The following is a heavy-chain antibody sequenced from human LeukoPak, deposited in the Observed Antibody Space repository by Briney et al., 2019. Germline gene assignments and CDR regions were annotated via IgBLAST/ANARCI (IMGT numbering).Heavy chain of an antibody. CDR3: AKDKLTLDAFDI. Sequence: PGGSLRLSCAASGFTFSNAWMSWVRQAPGKGLEWVSDISGSGGSTDYADSVKGRFTISRDNSKNTLYLQMNSLRAEDTAVYYCAKDKLTLDAFDIWGQGTMVTVSS. D-gene: IGHD4/OR15-4a*01. V-gene: IGHV3-23*01. CDR1: GFTFSNAW. CDR2: ISGSGGST. J-gene: IGHJ3*02.